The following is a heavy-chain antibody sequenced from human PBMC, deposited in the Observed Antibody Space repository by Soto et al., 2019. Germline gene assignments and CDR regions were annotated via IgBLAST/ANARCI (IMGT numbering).Heavy chain of an antibody. V-gene: IGHV4-61*01. CDR2: IYYSGST. CDR1: GGSVIRGSYY. D-gene: IGHD5-12*01. CDR3: ARDTRPRGYSGYDGFPDYYYYGMDV. J-gene: IGHJ6*02. Sequence: SETLSLTCTVSGGSVIRGSYYWIWIRQPPGKGLEWIGYIYYSGSTNYNPSLKSRVTISVDTSKNQFSLKLSSVTAADTAVYYCARDTRPRGYSGYDGFPDYYYYGMDVWGQGTTVTVSS.